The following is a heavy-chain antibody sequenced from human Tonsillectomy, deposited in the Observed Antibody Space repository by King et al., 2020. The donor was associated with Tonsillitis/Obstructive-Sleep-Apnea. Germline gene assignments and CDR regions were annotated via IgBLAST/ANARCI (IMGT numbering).Heavy chain of an antibody. CDR3: AKGRGIVVVTAI. CDR2: ISYDGSNK. V-gene: IGHV3-30*18. D-gene: IGHD2-21*02. CDR1: GFTFSSYG. J-gene: IGHJ4*02. Sequence: VQLVESGGGVVQPGRSLRLSCAASGFTFSSYGMHWVRQAPGKGLEWVAVISYDGSNKYYADSVKDRFTISRDNSKNTLYLQMNSLRAEDTAVYYCAKGRGIVVVTAIWGQGTLVTVSS.